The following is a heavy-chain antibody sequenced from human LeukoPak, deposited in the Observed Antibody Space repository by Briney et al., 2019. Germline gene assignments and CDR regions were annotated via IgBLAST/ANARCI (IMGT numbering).Heavy chain of an antibody. J-gene: IGHJ4*02. V-gene: IGHV3-30-3*02. CDR1: GFTFSSYA. CDR3: AKFYNQDRLPGTTANIDY. CDR2: ISYDGSNK. D-gene: IGHD1-1*01. Sequence: GGSLRLSCAASGFTFSSYAMHWVRQAPGKGLEWVAVISYDGSNKYYADSVKGRFTISRDNSKNTLYLQMNSLRAEDTAVYYCAKFYNQDRLPGTTANIDYWGQGTLVTVSS.